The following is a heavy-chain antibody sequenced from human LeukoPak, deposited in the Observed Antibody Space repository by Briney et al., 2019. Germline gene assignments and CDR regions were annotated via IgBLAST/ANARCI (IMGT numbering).Heavy chain of an antibody. V-gene: IGHV4-39*01. CDR2: ISYSGST. CDR1: GGSISSSSYY. J-gene: IGHJ5*02. CDR3: ARHRKQWLAREEFDP. Sequence: PSETLSLTCTVSGGSISSSSYYWGWIRQPPGKGLEWIGSISYSGSTYYNPSLKSRVTISVDTSKNQFSLKLSSVTAADTAVYYCARHRKQWLAREEFDPWGQGTLVTVSS. D-gene: IGHD6-19*01.